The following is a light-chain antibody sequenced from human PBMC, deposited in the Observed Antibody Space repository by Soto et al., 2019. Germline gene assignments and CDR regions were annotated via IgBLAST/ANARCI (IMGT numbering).Light chain of an antibody. V-gene: IGKV1-8*01. J-gene: IGKJ1*01. Sequence: AIRMTQSPSSFSAATGDRVTITCRASQDISRFLALYQQKPGKAPKLLIYAASTLQSGVPSRFSGSGSGTDFTLTISCLQSEDFATYYCQQYYSYPRTFGQGTKVDI. CDR1: QDISRF. CDR2: AAS. CDR3: QQYYSYPRT.